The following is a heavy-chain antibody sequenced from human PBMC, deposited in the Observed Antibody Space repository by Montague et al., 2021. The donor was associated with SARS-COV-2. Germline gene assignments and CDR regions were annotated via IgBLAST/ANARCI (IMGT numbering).Heavy chain of an antibody. J-gene: IGHJ4*02. CDR1: GDSITNHY. Sequence: SETLSLTCSVYGDSITNHYWSWIRQPAGKGLEWIGGMNFTGKTNFSPFFSSRLTMSADTSKNQFSLKLTSVTAADTALYFCARDRFDFAAGRQGTIDFWGQGTLVTVSS. CDR2: MNFTGKT. D-gene: IGHD1-1*01. V-gene: IGHV4-4*07. CDR3: ARDRFDFAAGRQGTIDF.